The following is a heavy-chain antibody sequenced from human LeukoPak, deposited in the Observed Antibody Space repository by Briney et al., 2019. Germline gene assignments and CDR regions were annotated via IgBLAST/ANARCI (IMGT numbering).Heavy chain of an antibody. CDR2: ISGSGGST. CDR3: AKVRRMVRGVIGAFDI. J-gene: IGHJ3*02. CDR1: GFTFSSYA. D-gene: IGHD3-10*01. Sequence: PGGSLRLSCAASGFTFSSYAMSWVRQAPGKGLEWVSAISGSGGSTYYADSVKGRFTISRDNSKNTLYLQMNSLRAEDTAVYYCAKVRRMVRGVIGAFDIWGQGTMVTVSS. V-gene: IGHV3-23*01.